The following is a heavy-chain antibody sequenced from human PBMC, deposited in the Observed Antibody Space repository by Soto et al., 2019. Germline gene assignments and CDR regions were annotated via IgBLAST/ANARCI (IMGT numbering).Heavy chain of an antibody. J-gene: IGHJ3*02. D-gene: IGHD3-10*01. CDR2: IYYSGST. CDR1: GGSISSGGYY. CDR3: ARHQTYYYGSGSQALVAFDI. Sequence: SETLSLTCTVSGGSISSGGYYWSWIRQHPGKGLEWIGYIYYSGSTYYNPSLKSRVTISVDTSKNQFSLKLSSVTAADTAVYYCARHQTYYYGSGSQALVAFDIWGQGTMVTVSS. V-gene: IGHV4-31*03.